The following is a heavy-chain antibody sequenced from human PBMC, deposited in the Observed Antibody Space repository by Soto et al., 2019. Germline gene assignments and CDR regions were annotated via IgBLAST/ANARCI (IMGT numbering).Heavy chain of an antibody. CDR1: GGSISSSSCY. Sequence: PSETLSLTCTVSGGSISSSSCYWGWIRQPPGKGLEWIGSIYYSGSTYYNPSLKSRVTISVDTSKNQFSLKLSSVTAADTAVYYCARNSIHCSSTSCILFDPWGQGTLVTVSS. J-gene: IGHJ5*02. CDR2: IYYSGST. V-gene: IGHV4-39*01. CDR3: ARNSIHCSSTSCILFDP. D-gene: IGHD2-2*01.